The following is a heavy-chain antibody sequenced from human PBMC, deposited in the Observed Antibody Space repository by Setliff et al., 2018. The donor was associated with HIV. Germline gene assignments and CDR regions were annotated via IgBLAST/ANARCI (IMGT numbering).Heavy chain of an antibody. D-gene: IGHD4-17*01. Sequence: GGSLRLSCAASGFTFSSYEMNWVRQAPGKGLEWVSYISSSGSTIYYADSVKGRFTISRDNAKSSLYLQMNSLRAEDTAVYYCARSAGTVTINWFDPWGQGTLVTVSS. CDR2: ISSSGSTI. CDR3: ARSAGTVTINWFDP. V-gene: IGHV3-48*03. J-gene: IGHJ5*02. CDR1: GFTFSSYE.